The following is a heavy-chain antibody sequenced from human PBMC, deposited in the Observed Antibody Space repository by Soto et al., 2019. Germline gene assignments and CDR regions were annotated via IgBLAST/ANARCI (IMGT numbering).Heavy chain of an antibody. CDR3: ARLAGLATISYYFDF. J-gene: IGHJ4*02. CDR1: GDSINSDKYY. CDR2: IYFRGNT. V-gene: IGHV4-39*01. D-gene: IGHD3-9*01. Sequence: SETLSLTCSVSGDSINSDKYYWGWIRQPPGKGLEWIGSIYFRGNTYYNPSLQTRVTISLDKSKSQFSLKLNSVTAADSAVYFCARLAGLATISYYFDFWGQGALVTVSS.